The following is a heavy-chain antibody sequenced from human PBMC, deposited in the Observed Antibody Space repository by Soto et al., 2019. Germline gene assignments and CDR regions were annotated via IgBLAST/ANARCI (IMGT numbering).Heavy chain of an antibody. D-gene: IGHD3-22*01. V-gene: IGHV5-51*01. J-gene: IGHJ6*02. Sequence: PGESLKISCKTSGYSFISNWIAWVRKKPGKGLEWVAAIYPGDSDTRYSPSFQGQVTVSADKSITTAYLQWSSLKAPDSAVYYCARHRSYHYDSSGLLNIYDLDVRGQGTTVTVSS. CDR1: GYSFISNW. CDR3: ARHRSYHYDSSGLLNIYDLDV. CDR2: IYPGDSDT.